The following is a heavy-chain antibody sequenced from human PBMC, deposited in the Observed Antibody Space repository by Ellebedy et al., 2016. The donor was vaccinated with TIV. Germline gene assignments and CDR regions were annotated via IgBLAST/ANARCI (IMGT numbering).Heavy chain of an antibody. CDR1: GFTFSSYA. V-gene: IGHV3-23*01. D-gene: IGHD3/OR15-3a*01. Sequence: GESLKISCAVSGFTFSSYAMSWVRQAPGKGLECVSTITGSSGSTYYADSVKGRFTISRDNSKNTLFLQMSSLRAEDTAVYFCARRSTDFAFDSWGQGTLVTVSS. J-gene: IGHJ4*02. CDR3: ARRSTDFAFDS. CDR2: ITGSSGST.